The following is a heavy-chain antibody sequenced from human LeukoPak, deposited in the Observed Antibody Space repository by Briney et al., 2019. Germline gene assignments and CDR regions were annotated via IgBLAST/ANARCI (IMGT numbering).Heavy chain of an antibody. CDR3: ATTYYDFWSGFQNAEYFQH. J-gene: IGHJ1*01. CDR1: GYTFTSYG. V-gene: IGHV1-18*01. Sequence: GASVKVSCKASGYTFTSYGISWVRQAPGQGPKWMGWISAYNGNTNYAQKLQGRVTMTTDTSTSTDYMELRSLKSDDTGVYYCATTYYDFWSGFQNAEYFQHWGQGTMVTVTS. D-gene: IGHD3-3*01. CDR2: ISAYNGNT.